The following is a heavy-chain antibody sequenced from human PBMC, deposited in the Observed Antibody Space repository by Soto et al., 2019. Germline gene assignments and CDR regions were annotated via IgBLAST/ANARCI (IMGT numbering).Heavy chain of an antibody. Sequence: GGSLRLSCAASGFIFSDHYMDWVRQAPGKGLEWVGRIKNKANSYTTEYAASVKGRFTISRDDSKNSLYLQMNSLKTEDTAVYYCTRISLVGATGGRYFDYWGQGTLLTVSS. J-gene: IGHJ4*02. D-gene: IGHD1-26*01. CDR2: IKNKANSYTT. CDR1: GFIFSDHY. V-gene: IGHV3-72*01. CDR3: TRISLVGATGGRYFDY.